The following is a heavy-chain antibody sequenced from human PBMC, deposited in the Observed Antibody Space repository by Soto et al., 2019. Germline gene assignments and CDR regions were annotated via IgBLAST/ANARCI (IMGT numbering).Heavy chain of an antibody. J-gene: IGHJ3*02. CDR2: IKSKTDGGTT. V-gene: IGHV3-15*01. CDR3: TTDSQRHYYYDSSGYYYVFAFDI. CDR1: GFTFSNAW. Sequence: GGSLRLSCEGSGFTFSNAWMSWVRQAPGKGLEWVGRIKSKTDGGTTDYAAPVKGRFTISRDDSKNTLYLQMNSLKTEDTAVYYCTTDSQRHYYYDSSGYYYVFAFDIWGQGTMVTVSS. D-gene: IGHD3-22*01.